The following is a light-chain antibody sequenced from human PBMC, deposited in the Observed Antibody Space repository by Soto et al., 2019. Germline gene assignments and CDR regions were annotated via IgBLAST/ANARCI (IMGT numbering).Light chain of an antibody. Sequence: QSALTQPASVSGSPGQSITISCTGTNSDVGGYNYVSWYQQHPGKAPKLMIYDVTNRPSGVSIRFSGSKSGNTASLTISGLQAEDEADYHCSSHTIRSTYVSGTGTKLTVL. CDR1: NSDVGGYNY. CDR3: SSHTIRSTYV. V-gene: IGLV2-14*01. J-gene: IGLJ1*01. CDR2: DVT.